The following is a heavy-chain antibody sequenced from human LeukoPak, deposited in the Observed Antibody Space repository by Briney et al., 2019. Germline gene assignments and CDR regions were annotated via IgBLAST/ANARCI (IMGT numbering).Heavy chain of an antibody. CDR1: GGSISGYF. Sequence: PSETLSLTCTVSGGSISGYFWSWIRQPPGKGLEWIGYINYSGSTNYNPSLKSRATISVDTSKNQFSLTLSSVTAADTAVYYCARDPYYDVLTGLSWFDPWGQGTLVTVSS. CDR2: INYSGST. CDR3: ARDPYYDVLTGLSWFDP. D-gene: IGHD3-9*01. V-gene: IGHV4-59*12. J-gene: IGHJ5*02.